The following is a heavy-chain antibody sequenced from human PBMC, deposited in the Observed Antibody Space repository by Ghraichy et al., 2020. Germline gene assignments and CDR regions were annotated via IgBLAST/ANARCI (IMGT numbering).Heavy chain of an antibody. CDR1: GFIFSSYE. V-gene: IGHV3-48*03. CDR2: ISSSGSTK. J-gene: IGHJ4*02. D-gene: IGHD3-10*01. Sequence: GGSLRLSCAASGFIFSSYELNWVRQAPGKGLEWVSFISSSGSTKYYADSVKGRFTISRDNTKNSLYLQMNSLRAEDTAVYYCARGGGPGNYWGQGTLVTVSS. CDR3: ARGGGPGNY.